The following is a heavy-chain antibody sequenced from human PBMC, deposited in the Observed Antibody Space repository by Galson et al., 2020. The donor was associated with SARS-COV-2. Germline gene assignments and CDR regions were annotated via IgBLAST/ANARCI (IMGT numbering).Heavy chain of an antibody. J-gene: IGHJ6*02. Sequence: ASVTVSCKASGYTFTTYGIGWVRQAPGQGLEWMGWISGYNGNTNYAQKLQGRVTMTTDTSTNTAYMELRSLRSDDTAVYYCARGGTVTGGMDVWGQGTTVTVSS. D-gene: IGHD4-17*01. CDR1: GYTFTTYG. V-gene: IGHV1-18*01. CDR2: ISGYNGNT. CDR3: ARGGTVTGGMDV.